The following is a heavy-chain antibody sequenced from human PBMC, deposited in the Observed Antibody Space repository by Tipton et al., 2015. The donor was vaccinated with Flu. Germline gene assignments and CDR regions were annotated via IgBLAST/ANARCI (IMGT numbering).Heavy chain of an antibody. V-gene: IGHV4-59*01. CDR3: ARSSRGWYRAMFD. CDR1: GDSISSFY. CDR2: ISNSRSS. D-gene: IGHD6-19*01. J-gene: IGHJ4*02. Sequence: LRLSCSVSGDSISSFYWSWIRQPPGKGLEWIAYISNSRSSNYNPSLKNRITVSVDTSKNQFSLILSSVTAADTAVYYCARSSRGWYRAMFDWGQGTLVTVSS.